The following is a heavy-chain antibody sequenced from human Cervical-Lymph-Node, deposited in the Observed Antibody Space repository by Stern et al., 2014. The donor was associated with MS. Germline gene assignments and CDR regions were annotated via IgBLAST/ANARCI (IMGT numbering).Heavy chain of an antibody. D-gene: IGHD6-13*01. Sequence: QLQLQESGPGLMKPSETLSLTCTVSGCSISSYYWSWIRQPPGKGLEWIGYIYYSGSTNYNPSLKSRVTISVDTSKNQFSLKLSSVTAADTAVYFCARGYSSSWYWFDSWGQGTQVTVSS. J-gene: IGHJ5*01. CDR1: GCSISSYY. CDR3: ARGYSSSWYWFDS. V-gene: IGHV4-59*01. CDR2: IYYSGST.